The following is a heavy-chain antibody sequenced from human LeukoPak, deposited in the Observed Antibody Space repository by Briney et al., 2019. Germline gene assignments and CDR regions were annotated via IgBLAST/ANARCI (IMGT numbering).Heavy chain of an antibody. D-gene: IGHD6-19*01. Sequence: PGGSLRLSCAASGFTFSSYGMHWVRQAPGKGLEWVAVISYDGSNKYYADSVKGRFTISRDNSKNTLYLQMNSLRAEDTAVYYCAKDYGSGWYLEGGFDYWGQGTLVTVSS. J-gene: IGHJ4*02. CDR1: GFTFSSYG. V-gene: IGHV3-30*18. CDR3: AKDYGSGWYLEGGFDY. CDR2: ISYDGSNK.